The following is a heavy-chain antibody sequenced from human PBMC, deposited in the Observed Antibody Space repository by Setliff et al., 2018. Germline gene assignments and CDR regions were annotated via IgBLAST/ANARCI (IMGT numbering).Heavy chain of an antibody. V-gene: IGHV1-69*13. CDR2: IIPIFGTP. CDR1: GGTFSRSA. Sequence: GASVKVSCKASGGTFSRSAISWVRQAPGQGLEWMGGIIPIFGTPTYAQKFQGRVTIIADESTSTTYMELSSLRSEDTAVYYCANEHGTTVTVENYHYYMDVWGKGTTVTVSS. CDR3: ANEHGTTVTVENYHYYMDV. J-gene: IGHJ6*03. D-gene: IGHD4-4*01.